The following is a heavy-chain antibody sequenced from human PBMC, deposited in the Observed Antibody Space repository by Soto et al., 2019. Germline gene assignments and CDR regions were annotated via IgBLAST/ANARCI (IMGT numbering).Heavy chain of an antibody. CDR2: IYYSGST. D-gene: IGHD2-15*01. J-gene: IGHJ5*02. CDR1: GGSISSGDYY. Sequence: SETLSLTCTVSGGSISSGDYYWSWIRQPPGKGLEWVGYIYYSGSTYYNPSLKSRVTISVDTSKNQFSLKLSSVTAADTAVYYCAGFYGGSHNWFDPWGQGTLVTVSS. V-gene: IGHV4-30-4*01. CDR3: AGFYGGSHNWFDP.